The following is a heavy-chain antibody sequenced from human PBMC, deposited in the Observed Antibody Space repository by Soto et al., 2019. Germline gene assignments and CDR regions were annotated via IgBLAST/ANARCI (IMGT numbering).Heavy chain of an antibody. J-gene: IGHJ4*02. V-gene: IGHV3-7*03. Sequence: GGSLRLSCAASGFTFTTYYMTWVRQAPGKGLGWVASIKNDGSEQYYVDSVKGRFTISRDNAKNSLYLQMNSLRAGDTALYYCSRENWFQDYWGQGTLVTVYS. D-gene: IGHD3-10*01. CDR2: IKNDGSEQ. CDR3: SRENWFQDY. CDR1: GFTFTTYY.